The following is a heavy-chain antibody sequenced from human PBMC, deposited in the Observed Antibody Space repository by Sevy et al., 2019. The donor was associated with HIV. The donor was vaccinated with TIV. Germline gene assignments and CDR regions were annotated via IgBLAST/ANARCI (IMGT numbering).Heavy chain of an antibody. CDR1: GFSISGYG. CDR3: ASGLAYWYFDL. V-gene: IGHV3-33*01. CDR2: IWYDGTNR. Sequence: GESLKISCAASGFSISGYGMHWVRQAPGKGLEWVAVIWYDGTNREYADSVKGRFTISRDNSDNTVFLQMNSLRAGDSAVYYCASGLAYWYFDLWGRGTLVTVSS. J-gene: IGHJ2*01.